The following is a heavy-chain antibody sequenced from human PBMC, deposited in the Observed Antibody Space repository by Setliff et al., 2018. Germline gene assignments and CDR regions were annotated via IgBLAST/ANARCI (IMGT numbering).Heavy chain of an antibody. V-gene: IGHV1-3*01. CDR2: INAGNGNT. CDR3: AGEFTRYYNFWSAHRYYMDV. J-gene: IGHJ6*03. Sequence: VASVKVSCKASGYTFTSYAMHWVRQAPGQRLEWMGWINAGNGNTKYSQKFQGRVTITRDTSASTAYMELSSLRSEDTAVYYCAGEFTRYYNFWSAHRYYMDVWGKGTTVTGLL. D-gene: IGHD3-3*01. CDR1: GYTFTSYA.